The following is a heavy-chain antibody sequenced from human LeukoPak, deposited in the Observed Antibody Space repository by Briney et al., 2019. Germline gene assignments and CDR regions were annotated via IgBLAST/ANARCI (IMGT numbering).Heavy chain of an antibody. CDR1: GFTFSSYS. D-gene: IGHD2-21*02. J-gene: IGHJ4*02. CDR3: AVAYCGGDCQFDY. CDR2: ISSSSSYI. Sequence: GGSLRLSCAAPGFTFSSYSMNWVRQAPGKGLEWVSSISSSSSYIYYADSVKGRFTISRDNAKNSLYLQMNSLRAEDTAVYYCAVAYCGGDCQFDYWGQGTLVTVSS. V-gene: IGHV3-21*01.